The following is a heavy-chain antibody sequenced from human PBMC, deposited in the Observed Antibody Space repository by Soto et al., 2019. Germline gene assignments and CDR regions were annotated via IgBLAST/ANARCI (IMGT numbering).Heavy chain of an antibody. J-gene: IGHJ4*02. V-gene: IGHV3-30*03. CDR2: VSFDGSNK. CDR1: GFTFSSSG. Sequence: QVQVVESGGAVVQPGRSLRLSCEASGFTFSSSGMHWVRQAPGKGLEWVAVVSFDGSNKYYADSVKGRFTISRDNSKKTLHLQMNSLRPKDTAVYYCARESGPGRNYGDYGRTIDYWGQGTQVTVSS. D-gene: IGHD4-17*01. CDR3: ARESGPGRNYGDYGRTIDY.